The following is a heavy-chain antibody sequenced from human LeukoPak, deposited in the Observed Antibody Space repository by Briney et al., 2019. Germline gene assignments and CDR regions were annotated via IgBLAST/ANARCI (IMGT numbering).Heavy chain of an antibody. J-gene: IGHJ4*02. CDR3: ARAGDLTGYPDGYYFDY. V-gene: IGHV5-51*01. CDR1: GYSFTSYW. Sequence: GESLKISCKGSGYSFTSYWIGWVRQMPGKGLEWMGIIYPGDSDTRYSPSFQGQVTISADKSISTAYLQWSSLKASDTAMYYCARAGDLTGYPDGYYFDYWGQGTLVTVSS. CDR2: IYPGDSDT. D-gene: IGHD3-9*01.